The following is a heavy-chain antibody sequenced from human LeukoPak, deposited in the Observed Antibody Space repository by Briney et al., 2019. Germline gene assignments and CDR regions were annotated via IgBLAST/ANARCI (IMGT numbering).Heavy chain of an antibody. Sequence: GGSLRLSCSATGFTFSSYAMHWVRQAPVKGLEYVSAISSNGGSTYYADSVKGRFTISRDNSKNTLYLQMSSLRAEDTAVFFFSSRGRHTIFWPGTAFDIWGQGTMVTVSS. V-gene: IGHV3-64D*06. D-gene: IGHD3-9*01. CDR3: SSRGRHTIFWPGTAFDI. CDR2: ISSNGGST. J-gene: IGHJ3*02. CDR1: GFTFSSYA.